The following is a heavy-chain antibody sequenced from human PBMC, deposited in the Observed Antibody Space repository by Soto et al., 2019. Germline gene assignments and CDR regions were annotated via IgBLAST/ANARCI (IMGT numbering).Heavy chain of an antibody. CDR3: WRVLGEQRNPYFLGFDS. J-gene: IGHJ4*02. V-gene: IGHV4-39*01. CDR2: MHHTGAT. Sequence: SETLSLTCTVTDYSITSHSYYWSWIRQSPGREMQWIGTMHHTGATSYNPYLQSPATNAIDASKNQMFLNLISVTAANTAVYYCWRVLGEQRNPYFLGFDSWGQGNQVTVSS. CDR1: DYSITSHSYY. D-gene: IGHD3-9*01.